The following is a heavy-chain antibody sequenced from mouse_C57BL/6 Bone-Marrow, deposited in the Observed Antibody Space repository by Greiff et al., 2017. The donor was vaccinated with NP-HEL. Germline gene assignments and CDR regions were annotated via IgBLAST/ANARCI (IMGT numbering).Heavy chain of an antibody. D-gene: IGHD4-1*01. CDR2: INPYNGDT. CDR3: AREGTGRGYFDY. Sequence: EVQLQQSGPELVKPGDSVKISCKASGYSFTGYFMNWVMQSHGKSLEWIGRINPYNGDTFYNQKFKGKATLTVDKSSSTAHMELRSLTSEDSAVYYCAREGTGRGYFDYWGQGTTLTVSS. V-gene: IGHV1-20*01. J-gene: IGHJ2*01. CDR1: GYSFTGYF.